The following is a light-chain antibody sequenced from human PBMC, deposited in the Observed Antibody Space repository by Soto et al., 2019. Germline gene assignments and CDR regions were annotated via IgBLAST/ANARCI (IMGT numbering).Light chain of an antibody. Sequence: DIQMTQSPSSVSASVGDRVTITCRASQGIYNWLAWYQQKPGKAPKLLISAVSNLQSGVPSRFSGSGYGTDFTLTISSLQPEDFATYYCQQANTFPLTLCPETKVDIK. CDR3: QQANTFPLT. V-gene: IGKV1D-12*01. J-gene: IGKJ3*01. CDR2: AVS. CDR1: QGIYNW.